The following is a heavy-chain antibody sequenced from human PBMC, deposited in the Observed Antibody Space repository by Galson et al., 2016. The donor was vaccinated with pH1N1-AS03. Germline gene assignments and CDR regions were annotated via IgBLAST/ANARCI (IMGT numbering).Heavy chain of an antibody. J-gene: IGHJ4*02. CDR3: ARDIGLVALYS. Sequence: SLRLSCAASGFTFSSYSMNWVRQAPGQGLQWVSSISTSSTYMYYADAVQGRFTISRDDARNSLYLQMNSLGAEDTAVYYCARDIGLVALYSWGQGSLVTVSS. V-gene: IGHV3-21*01. CDR2: ISTSSTYM. D-gene: IGHD5-12*01. CDR1: GFTFSSYS.